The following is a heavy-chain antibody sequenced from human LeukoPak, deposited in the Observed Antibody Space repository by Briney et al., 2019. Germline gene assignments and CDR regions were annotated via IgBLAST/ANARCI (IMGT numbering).Heavy chain of an antibody. CDR3: AASGSVYDRERFDSFDP. D-gene: IGHD5/OR15-5a*01. V-gene: IGHV1-69*13. Sequence: SVKVSCKASGGTFSSNAISWVRQAPGRGLEWMGGIFPMFASANYAQYFQGRVTITADDSTSTAYMELSSLRSEDTAVYYCAASGSVYDRERFDSFDPWGQGTLVTVSS. CDR2: IFPMFASA. J-gene: IGHJ5*02. CDR1: GGTFSSNA.